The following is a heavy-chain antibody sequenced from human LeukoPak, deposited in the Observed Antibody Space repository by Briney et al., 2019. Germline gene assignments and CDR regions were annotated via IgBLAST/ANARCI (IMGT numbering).Heavy chain of an antibody. CDR1: GYTFSSYD. Sequence: VKVSCKASGYTFSSYDINWVRQAPGQGLEWMGWMNPNSGNTGYAQELQGRVAMTRDTSISTAYMELSSLISDDTAVYYCTRGGTIYDTILEDPFDIWGQGTMVTVSS. J-gene: IGHJ3*02. CDR3: TRGGTIYDTILEDPFDI. D-gene: IGHD3-22*01. CDR2: MNPNSGNT. V-gene: IGHV1-8*01.